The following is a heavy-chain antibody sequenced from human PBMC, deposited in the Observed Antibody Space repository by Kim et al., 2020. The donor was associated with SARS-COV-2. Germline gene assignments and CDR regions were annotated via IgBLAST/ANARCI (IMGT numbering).Heavy chain of an antibody. CDR2: GIT. V-gene: IGHV3-23*01. Sequence: GITSSAASLKGRFTSSRHNSKNTLYLQMNGLRAEDTAVYYCAKWVGATDYWGQGTLVTVSS. J-gene: IGHJ4*02. CDR3: AKWVGATDY. D-gene: IGHD1-26*01.